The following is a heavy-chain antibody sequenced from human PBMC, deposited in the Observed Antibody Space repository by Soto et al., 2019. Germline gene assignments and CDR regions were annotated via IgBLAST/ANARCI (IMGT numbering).Heavy chain of an antibody. CDR2: IVPLFRTT. CDR3: ARGGYSSTWFNLLDLSGLDV. CDR1: GGTFSSYA. D-gene: IGHD6-13*01. J-gene: IGHJ6*02. Sequence: QVQLVQSGAEAKKPGSSVKVSCKTSGGTFSSYAISWVRQAPGQGLEWMGGIVPLFRTTNYAQKFQGRVTITADKYTYTEYRVLSGLRSGDTAVYYCARGGYSSTWFNLLDLSGLDVWAQGPTVTVSS. V-gene: IGHV1-69*06.